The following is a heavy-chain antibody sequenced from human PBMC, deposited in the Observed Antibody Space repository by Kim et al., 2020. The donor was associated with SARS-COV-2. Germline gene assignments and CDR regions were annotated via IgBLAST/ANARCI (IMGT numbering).Heavy chain of an antibody. D-gene: IGHD3-10*01. J-gene: IGHJ6*02. CDR3: AKEYGSGSLYYYYYYGMDV. CDR2: ISWNSGSI. CDR1: GFTFDDYA. V-gene: IGHV3-9*01. Sequence: GGSLRLSCAASGFTFDDYAMHWVRQAPGKGLEWVSGISWNSGSIGYADSVKGRFTISRDNAKNSLYLQMNSLRAEDTALYYCAKEYGSGSLYYYYYYGMDVWGQGTTVTVSS.